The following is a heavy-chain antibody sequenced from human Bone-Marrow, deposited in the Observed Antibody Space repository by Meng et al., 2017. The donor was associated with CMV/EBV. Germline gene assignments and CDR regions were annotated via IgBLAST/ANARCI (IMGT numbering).Heavy chain of an antibody. D-gene: IGHD2-2*01. CDR3: ARGDIYQLLEPPPGSAPNEYFYDYYPRDV. CDR1: GGTFSSYS. J-gene: IGHJ6*02. Sequence: SVKVSCKASGGTFSSYSINWVRQAPGQGLEWMGGIIPMFDATDFAQNFQGRVTITTDESTTTAYMELSSLTSEDTAIYYCARGDIYQLLEPPPGSAPNEYFYDYYPRDVWGLGNTVNVPS. V-gene: IGHV1-69*05. CDR2: IIPMFDAT.